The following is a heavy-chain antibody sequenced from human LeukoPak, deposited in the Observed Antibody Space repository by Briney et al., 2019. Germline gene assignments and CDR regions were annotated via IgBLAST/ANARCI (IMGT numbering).Heavy chain of an antibody. J-gene: IGHJ6*02. CDR2: IYYSGSN. D-gene: IGHD3-22*01. Sequence: SETLSLTCTVSGGSISSYYWSWIRQPPGKGLEWIGYIYYSGSNNYNPSLKSRVTISVDTSKNQFYLKLSSVSAADAAVYYCARLAYYDSSGYYYLGYYYGMDVWGQGTTVTVSS. CDR3: ARLAYYDSSGYYYLGYYYGMDV. V-gene: IGHV4-59*08. CDR1: GGSISSYY.